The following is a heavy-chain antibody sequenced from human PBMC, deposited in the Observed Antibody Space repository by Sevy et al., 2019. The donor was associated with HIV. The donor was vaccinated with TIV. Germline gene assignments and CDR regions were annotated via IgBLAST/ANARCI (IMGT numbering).Heavy chain of an antibody. CDR1: GFTFSTYW. D-gene: IGHD3-9*01. V-gene: IGHV3-7*01. CDR3: ARDHFGSGHDILTDKHGLDV. Sequence: GGSLRLSCGASGFTFSTYWMTWVRQGPGRGLEWVANISPDESEKYTVNSVKGRFTVSRDNAKNSLSLQMHSLRAEDTAVYYCARDHFGSGHDILTDKHGLDVWGQGTTVTVSS. CDR2: ISPDESEK. J-gene: IGHJ6*02.